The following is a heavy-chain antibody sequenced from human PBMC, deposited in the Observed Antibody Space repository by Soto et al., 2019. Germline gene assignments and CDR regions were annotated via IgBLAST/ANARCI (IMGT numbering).Heavy chain of an antibody. CDR2: INHSGTT. Sequence: SETLSLTCDVYGGSFSDYYFSWLRQPPGKGLEWIGEINHSGTTNYNPSLKSRVSISLDTSKNQFSLNLNSVTPDDTAVYYCARLIGNSWLDSWGQGTLVTVSS. V-gene: IGHV4-34*01. CDR3: ARLIGNSWLDS. D-gene: IGHD2-8*01. CDR1: GGSFSDYY. J-gene: IGHJ5*01.